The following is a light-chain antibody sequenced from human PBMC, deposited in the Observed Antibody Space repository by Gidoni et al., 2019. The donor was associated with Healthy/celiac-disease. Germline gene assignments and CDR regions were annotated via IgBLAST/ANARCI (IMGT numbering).Light chain of an antibody. CDR3: QQYDNWPRT. CDR2: GAS. V-gene: IGKV3-15*01. J-gene: IGKJ1*01. Sequence: EIVMTQSPDTLSVSPGERATLSCRASQSVSSSLAWYQQSPGQAPRLLIYGASTRATGIPARFSGSGSGTEFTLTISSLQSEDFAVYYCQQYDNWPRTFGQGTKVEIK. CDR1: QSVSSS.